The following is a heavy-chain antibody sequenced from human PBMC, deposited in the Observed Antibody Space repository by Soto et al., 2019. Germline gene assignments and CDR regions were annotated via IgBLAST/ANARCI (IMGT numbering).Heavy chain of an antibody. CDR2: VNRNGGST. V-gene: IGHV3-20*04. D-gene: IGHD1-26*01. CDR1: GFTFDDYG. CDR3: VRGASLNFDY. J-gene: IGHJ4*02. Sequence: EVQLVESGGGVLRPGGSLRLSCAASGFTFDDYGMSWARQAPGKGLEWASGVNRNGGSTGYADSVKGRFTTSRDNAKNSLYLQMNSLRAEDTAFYYCVRGASLNFDYWGQGTLVTVSS.